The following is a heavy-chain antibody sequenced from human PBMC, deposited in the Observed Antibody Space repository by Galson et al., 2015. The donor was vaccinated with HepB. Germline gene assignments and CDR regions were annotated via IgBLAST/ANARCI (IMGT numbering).Heavy chain of an antibody. J-gene: IGHJ4*02. CDR1: GGSFSGYY. CDR2: INHSGST. Sequence: ETLSLTCAVYGGSFSGYYWSWIRQPPGKGLEWIGEINHSGSTNYNPSLKSRVTISVDTSKNQFSLKLSSVTAADTAVYYCARGRWLRFYFDYWGQGTLVTVSS. CDR3: ARGRWLRFYFDY. V-gene: IGHV4-34*01. D-gene: IGHD5-12*01.